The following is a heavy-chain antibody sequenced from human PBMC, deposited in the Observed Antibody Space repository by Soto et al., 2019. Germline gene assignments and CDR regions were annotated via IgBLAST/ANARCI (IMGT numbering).Heavy chain of an antibody. J-gene: IGHJ4*02. CDR2: SRDKAHSYTT. V-gene: IGHV3-72*01. Sequence: PGGSLRLSCAASGFTFSDHYMDWVRQAPGKGLEWVGRSRDKAHSYTTEYAASVKGRFTVSRDDSKNSLYLQMNSLKTEDTAVYYCAGIPTRGSGSYHFHYWGQGTLVTVSS. D-gene: IGHD3-10*01. CDR3: AGIPTRGSGSYHFHY. CDR1: GFTFSDHY.